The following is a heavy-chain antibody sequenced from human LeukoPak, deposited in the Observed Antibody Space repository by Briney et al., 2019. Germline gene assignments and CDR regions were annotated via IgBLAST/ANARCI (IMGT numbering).Heavy chain of an antibody. CDR3: ARGAIGLRFLEWLLMDDAFDI. D-gene: IGHD3-3*01. CDR2: IIPILGIA. CDR1: GGTFSSYA. J-gene: IGHJ3*02. V-gene: IGHV1-69*04. Sequence: ASVKVSCKASGGTFSSYAISWVRQAPGQGLEWMGRIIPILGIANYAQKFQGRVTITADKSTSTAYMELSSLRSEDTAVYYCARGAIGLRFLEWLLMDDAFDIWGQGTMVTVSS.